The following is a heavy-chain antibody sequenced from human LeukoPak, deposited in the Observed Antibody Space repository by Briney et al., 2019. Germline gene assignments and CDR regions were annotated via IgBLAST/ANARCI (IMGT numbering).Heavy chain of an antibody. CDR1: GFPFSDHN. V-gene: IGHV3-30*18. J-gene: IGHJ4*02. Sequence: QPGKSLRLSCAASGFPFSDHNIHWVRRAPGKGLEWVAFISFEGSKIDYADSVKGRFTISRDNTQNTVSLQMNSLRSDDTAMYYCAKTIDGYWPQFDVWGQGTLVTVSS. D-gene: IGHD5-24*01. CDR2: ISFEGSKI. CDR3: AKTIDGYWPQFDV.